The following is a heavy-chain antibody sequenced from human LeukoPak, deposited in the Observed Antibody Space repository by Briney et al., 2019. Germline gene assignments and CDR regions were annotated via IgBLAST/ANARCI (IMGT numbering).Heavy chain of an antibody. V-gene: IGHV4-61*01. D-gene: IGHD1-26*01. Sequence: SETLSLTCTVSGASVSSASHWSWIRQPPGKGVEWIAHIYNGVNTNYNPSLKSRVTISVDTSKNQFSLRLNSVTAADTAVYYCARSRAFNSGAFDPWGQGSLVTVSS. J-gene: IGHJ5*02. CDR2: IYNGVNT. CDR1: GASVSSASH. CDR3: ARSRAFNSGAFDP.